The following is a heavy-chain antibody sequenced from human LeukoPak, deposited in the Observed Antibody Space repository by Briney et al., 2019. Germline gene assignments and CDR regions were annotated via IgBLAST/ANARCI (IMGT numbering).Heavy chain of an antibody. CDR2: IYYSGST. Sequence: PSETLSLTCTVSGGSISSYYWSWIRQPPGKGLEWIGYIYYSGSTNYNPSLKSRVTISVDTSKNQFSLKLSPVTAADTAVYYCARLRDQVVAATPQNYYYGMDVWGQGTTVTVSS. D-gene: IGHD2-15*01. CDR1: GGSISSYY. J-gene: IGHJ6*02. V-gene: IGHV4-59*08. CDR3: ARLRDQVVAATPQNYYYGMDV.